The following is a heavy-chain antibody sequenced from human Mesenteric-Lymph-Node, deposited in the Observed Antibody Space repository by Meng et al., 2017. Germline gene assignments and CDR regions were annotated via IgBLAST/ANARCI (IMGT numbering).Heavy chain of an antibody. CDR1: GFTFSDYY. J-gene: IGHJ4*02. CDR3: ARDRSFSSQLELCGY. CDR2: ISSSGNTI. Sequence: GESLKISCAASGFTFSDYYMSWIRQAPGKGLEWVSYISSSGNTIYYADSVKGRFTISRDNAKNSLYLQMNSLRAEDTAVYYCARDRSFSSQLELCGYWGQGTLVTVSS. V-gene: IGHV3-11*04. D-gene: IGHD1-7*01.